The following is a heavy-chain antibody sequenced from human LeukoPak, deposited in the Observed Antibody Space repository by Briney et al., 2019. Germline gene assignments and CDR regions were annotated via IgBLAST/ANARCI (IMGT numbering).Heavy chain of an antibody. CDR1: GDSVSSTAYY. CDR2: ISSTGAT. D-gene: IGHD3-22*01. CDR3: ASGFTMIVAVL. V-gene: IGHV4-39*02. Sequence: PSETLSLTCAVSGDSVSSTAYYWGWIRQPPGKGLEWIGSISSTGATYYNPSLESRVTISLDTSNNHFSLNLNSVTAADTAVYFCASGFTMIVAVLWGPGTLVTVSS. J-gene: IGHJ4*02.